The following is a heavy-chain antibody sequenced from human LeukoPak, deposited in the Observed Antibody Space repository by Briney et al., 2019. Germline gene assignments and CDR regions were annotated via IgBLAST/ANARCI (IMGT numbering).Heavy chain of an antibody. CDR3: VKRLNNYFDY. J-gene: IGHJ4*02. Sequence: PGGSLRLSCAASGFTFESYTIHWVRQAPGKGLEWVALVSCGGSNKYYIDSVKGRFTISRDNSKNALYLQMSSLRAEDTAVYYCVKRLNNYFDYWGQGTLVTVSS. D-gene: IGHD4/OR15-4a*01. CDR1: GFTFESYT. CDR2: VSCGGSNK. V-gene: IGHV3-30-3*02.